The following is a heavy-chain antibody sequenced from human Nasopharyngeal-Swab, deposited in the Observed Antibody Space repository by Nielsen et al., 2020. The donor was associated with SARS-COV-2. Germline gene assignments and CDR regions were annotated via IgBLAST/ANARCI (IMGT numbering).Heavy chain of an antibody. V-gene: IGHV3-53*01. CDR1: GFTVSSNY. Sequence: GESLKISCAASGFTVSSNYMSWVRQAPGKGLEWVSVIYSGGSTYYADSVKGRFTISRDNSKNTLYLQMNSLRAEDTAVYYCARAAARRSGSGFRLDYWGQGTLVTVSS. CDR3: ARAAARRSGSGFRLDY. D-gene: IGHD6-6*01. J-gene: IGHJ4*02. CDR2: IYSGGST.